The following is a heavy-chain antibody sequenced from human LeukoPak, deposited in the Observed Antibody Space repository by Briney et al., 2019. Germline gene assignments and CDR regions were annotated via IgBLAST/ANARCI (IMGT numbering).Heavy chain of an antibody. CDR2: MNPNSGNT. CDR1: GYTFTSYD. Sequence: HWASVKVSCKASGYTFTSYDINWVRQATGQGLEWMGWMNPNSGNTGYAQKFQGRVTITRNTSISTAYMELSSLRSEDTAVYYCARGLVGYSSGWYSHYYYYMDVWGKGTTVTVSS. J-gene: IGHJ6*03. D-gene: IGHD6-19*01. V-gene: IGHV1-8*03. CDR3: ARGLVGYSSGWYSHYYYYMDV.